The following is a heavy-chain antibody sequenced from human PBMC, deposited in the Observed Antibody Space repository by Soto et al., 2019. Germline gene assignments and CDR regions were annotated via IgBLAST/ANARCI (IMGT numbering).Heavy chain of an antibody. D-gene: IGHD2-2*01. V-gene: IGHV4-30-2*01. CDR1: GGSISSGGYS. CDR2: IYHSGST. CDR3: ARVPDR. Sequence: PSETLSLTCAVSGGSISSGGYSWSWIRQPPVKGLEWIGYIYHSGSTYYNPSLKSRVTISVDRSKNQFSLKLSSVTAADTAVYYCARVPDRWGQGIVVTVSS. J-gene: IGHJ5*02.